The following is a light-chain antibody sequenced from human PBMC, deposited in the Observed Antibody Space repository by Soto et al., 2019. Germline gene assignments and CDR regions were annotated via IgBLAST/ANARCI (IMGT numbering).Light chain of an antibody. CDR2: DAS. Sequence: DIQMTQSPSSLSASVGDRVTITCQASQDIRNFLNWCQQKPGKAPKLLIYDASNLEAGVPSRFSGSGSGTDFTFTISSLQPEDIATYYCQQFDILPTFGQGTNLEIK. CDR1: QDIRNF. CDR3: QQFDILPT. J-gene: IGKJ2*01. V-gene: IGKV1-33*01.